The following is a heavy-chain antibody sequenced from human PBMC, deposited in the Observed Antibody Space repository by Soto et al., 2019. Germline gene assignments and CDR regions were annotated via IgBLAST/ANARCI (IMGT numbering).Heavy chain of an antibody. V-gene: IGHV3-23*01. CDR2: ISGSGGST. Sequence: EVQLLESGGGLVQPGGSLRLSCAASGFTFSSYAMSWVRQAPGKGLEWVSAISGSGGSTYYADSVKGRFTISRDNSKNTLDLQMNSLRAEDTAVYYCAKDLFLTGYHDYWGQGTLVTVSS. D-gene: IGHD3-9*01. CDR1: GFTFSSYA. J-gene: IGHJ4*02. CDR3: AKDLFLTGYHDY.